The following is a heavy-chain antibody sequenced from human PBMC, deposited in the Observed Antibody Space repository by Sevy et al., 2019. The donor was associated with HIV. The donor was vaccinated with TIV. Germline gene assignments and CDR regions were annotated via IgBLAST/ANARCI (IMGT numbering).Heavy chain of an antibody. CDR2: ILYDGSNE. CDR3: AKGLDYGWGSYYGGTDY. D-gene: IGHD3-10*01. J-gene: IGHJ4*02. Sequence: GGSLRLSCAASGFTFNGYGMHWVRQAPGKGLEWVAVILYDGSNEYYADSVKGRFTISRDNSKNTVYLQMNRLRTEDTAVYYCAKGLDYGWGSYYGGTDYWGQGTLVTVSS. V-gene: IGHV3-30*18. CDR1: GFTFNGYG.